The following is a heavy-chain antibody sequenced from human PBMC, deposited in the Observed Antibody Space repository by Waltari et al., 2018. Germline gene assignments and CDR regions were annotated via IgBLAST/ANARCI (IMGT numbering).Heavy chain of an antibody. Sequence: EVQLVESGGGLVKPGGSLRLSCAASGFTFSSYSMNWVRPAPGKGLEWVSSISSSSSYIYYADSVKGRFTISRDNAKNSLYLQMNSLRAEDTAVYYCARGPPYYDFWSGYGDYWGQGTLVTVSS. CDR3: ARGPPYYDFWSGYGDY. D-gene: IGHD3-3*01. J-gene: IGHJ4*02. CDR2: ISSSSSYI. CDR1: GFTFSSYS. V-gene: IGHV3-21*02.